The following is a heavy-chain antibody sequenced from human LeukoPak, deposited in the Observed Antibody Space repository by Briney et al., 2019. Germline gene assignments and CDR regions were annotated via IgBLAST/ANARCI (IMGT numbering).Heavy chain of an antibody. CDR1: GFAFTNAW. J-gene: IGHJ4*02. Sequence: PGGSLRLSCAASGFAFTNAWTSWVRQAPGKGLEWVGRIKSKADGETTDYAAPVKGRFTMSRDDSKATLYLQMNSLKAEDTAVYYCTTDLGITMIRGVIVYWGQGALVTVSS. D-gene: IGHD3-10*01. V-gene: IGHV3-15*01. CDR2: IKSKADGETT. CDR3: TTDLGITMIRGVIVY.